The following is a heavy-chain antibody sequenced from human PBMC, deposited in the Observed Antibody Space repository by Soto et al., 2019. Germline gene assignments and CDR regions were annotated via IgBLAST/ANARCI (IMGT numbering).Heavy chain of an antibody. D-gene: IGHD3-10*01. J-gene: IGHJ6*03. CDR2: ISAYNGNT. CDR3: ARDARGSGSYYKGYYYYYMDV. Sequence: QVQLVQSGAEVKKPGASVKVFCKASGYTFTSYGISWVRQAPGQGLEWMGWISAYNGNTNYAQKLQGRVTMTTDTSTSTAYMELRSLRSDDTAVYYCARDARGSGSYYKGYYYYYMDVWGKGTTVTVSS. V-gene: IGHV1-18*01. CDR1: GYTFTSYG.